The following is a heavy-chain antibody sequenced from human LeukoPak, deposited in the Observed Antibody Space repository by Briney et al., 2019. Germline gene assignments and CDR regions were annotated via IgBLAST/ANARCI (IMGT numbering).Heavy chain of an antibody. CDR1: GFTFSNAW. V-gene: IGHV3-15*01. CDR2: IKSKTDGGTT. J-gene: IGHJ4*02. CDR3: TTERLLWFGELLTGFDY. D-gene: IGHD3-10*01. Sequence: PGGSLRLSCAASGFTFSNAWMSWVRQAPGKGLEWVGRIKSKTDGGTTDYAAPVKGRFTISRDDSKNTLYLQMNSLKTEDTAGYYCTTERLLWFGELLTGFDYWGQGTLVTVSS.